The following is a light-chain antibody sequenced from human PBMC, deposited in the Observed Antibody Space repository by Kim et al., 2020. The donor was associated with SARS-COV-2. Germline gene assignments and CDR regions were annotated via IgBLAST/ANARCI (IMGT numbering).Light chain of an antibody. CDR2: RNN. Sequence: QSVLTQPPSASGTPGQRVIISCSGSSSNIGSNYVYWYQQLPGMAPKLLIYRNNQRPSGVPDRFSGSKSGTSASLAISGLRAEDEADYHCSGWDDSLSGWVFGGGTKLTVL. V-gene: IGLV1-47*01. CDR3: SGWDDSLSGWV. J-gene: IGLJ3*02. CDR1: SSNIGSNY.